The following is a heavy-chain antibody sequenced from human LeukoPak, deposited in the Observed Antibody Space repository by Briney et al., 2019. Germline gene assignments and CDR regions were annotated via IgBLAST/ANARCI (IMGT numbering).Heavy chain of an antibody. CDR2: IYYSGST. J-gene: IGHJ4*02. Sequence: SETLSLTCTVSGGSISSYYWSWIRQPPGKGLEWIGYIYYSGSTNYNPSLKSRVAISVDTSKNQFSLKLNSMTAADTAVYYCARDRYSSGWSFDYWGQGTLVTVSS. D-gene: IGHD6-19*01. V-gene: IGHV4-59*01. CDR3: ARDRYSSGWSFDY. CDR1: GGSISSYY.